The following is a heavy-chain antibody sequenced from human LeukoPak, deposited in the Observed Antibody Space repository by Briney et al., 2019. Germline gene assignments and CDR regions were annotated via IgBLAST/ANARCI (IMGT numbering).Heavy chain of an antibody. CDR2: IYYSGST. J-gene: IGHJ6*03. CDR3: ARDRPYYYYMDV. Sequence: SETLSLTCTVSGGSISSSSYYWGWIRQPPVKGLEWIGSIYYSGSTYYNPSLKSRVTISVDTSKNQFSLKLSSVTAADTAVYYCARDRPYYYYMDVWGKGTTVTVSS. V-gene: IGHV4-39*07. CDR1: GGSISSSSYY.